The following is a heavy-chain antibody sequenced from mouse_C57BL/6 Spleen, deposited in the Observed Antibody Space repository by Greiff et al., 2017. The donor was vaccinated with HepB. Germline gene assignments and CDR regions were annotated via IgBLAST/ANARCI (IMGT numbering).Heavy chain of an antibody. CDR3: VIYSNGAYAMDY. Sequence: EVQGVESGGGLVQPKGSLNPSCAPPGFSFNPYAMTWFRQAPGKGLEWVARIRSKSNNYATYYADSVKDRFTISRDDSESMLYLQMNNLKTEDTAMYYCVIYSNGAYAMDYWGQGTSVTVSS. J-gene: IGHJ4*01. CDR1: GFSFNPYA. CDR2: IRSKSNNYAT. D-gene: IGHD2-5*01. V-gene: IGHV10-1*01.